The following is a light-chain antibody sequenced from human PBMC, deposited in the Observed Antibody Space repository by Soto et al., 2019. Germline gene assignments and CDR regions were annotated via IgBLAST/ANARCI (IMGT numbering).Light chain of an antibody. V-gene: IGLV1-51*02. Sequence: QSVLTQPPSASGSPGQSVTISCTRSSSDVGGYNYVSWYQQHPGKAPKLLIYENRKRPSGIPDRFSGSKSGTSATLGITGLQTGDEADYYCGTWDSSLSAGGVFGTGTKVTVL. J-gene: IGLJ1*01. CDR2: ENR. CDR3: GTWDSSLSAGGV. CDR1: SSDVGGYNY.